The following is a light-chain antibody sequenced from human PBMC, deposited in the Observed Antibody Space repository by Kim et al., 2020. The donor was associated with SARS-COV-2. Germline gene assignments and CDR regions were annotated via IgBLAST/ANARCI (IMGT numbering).Light chain of an antibody. CDR1: QSVSSSY. V-gene: IGKV3-20*01. CDR2: GAS. CDR3: QQYGSSPPLT. Sequence: PGERATPSCRASQSVSSSYLAWYQQKPGQAPRRLIYGASSRATGIPDRFSGSGSGTDFTLTISRLEPEDFAVYYCQQYGSSPPLTFGGGTKVDIK. J-gene: IGKJ4*01.